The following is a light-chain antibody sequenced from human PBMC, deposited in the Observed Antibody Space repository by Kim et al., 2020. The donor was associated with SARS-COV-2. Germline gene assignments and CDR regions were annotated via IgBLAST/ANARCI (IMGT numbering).Light chain of an antibody. V-gene: IGKV3-15*01. J-gene: IGKJ1*01. Sequence: SVSPGESATLSCRASQSISRNLAWYQHKPGQAPRLLIHGASTRATGIPARFSGSGSGTEFTLTISSLQSEDFAVYYCQQYSAMWTFGQGTKVDIK. CDR2: GAS. CDR3: QQYSAMWT. CDR1: QSISRN.